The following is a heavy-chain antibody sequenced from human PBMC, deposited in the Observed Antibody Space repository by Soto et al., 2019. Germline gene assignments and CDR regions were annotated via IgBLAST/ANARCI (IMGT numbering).Heavy chain of an antibody. J-gene: IGHJ3*02. CDR1: GFTFSSYT. Sequence: VQLVDSGGGLVKPGGSLRLSCAACGFTFSSYTMNWVRQAPGKGLEWVSSISSSSSYIYYADSVKGRFTISRDNAKNSLYLQMNSLRAEDTAVYYCARNGYSSSWSYDAFDIWGQGTMVTVSS. CDR2: ISSSSSYI. D-gene: IGHD6-13*01. CDR3: ARNGYSSSWSYDAFDI. V-gene: IGHV3-21*01.